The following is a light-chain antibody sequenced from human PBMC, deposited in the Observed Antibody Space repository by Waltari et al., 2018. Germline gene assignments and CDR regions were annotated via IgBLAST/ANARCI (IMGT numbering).Light chain of an antibody. CDR3: STWDYSLSAQV. J-gene: IGLJ3*02. Sequence: QSALTQEASVSGTVGQNVTLSCTGNTNSVGTSAVGWYQQISHGAPKSVMFGNSLPSGIPDRFSGSKSGTTASLTISGLQPEDEADYYCSTWDYSLSAQVFGGGTKLTVL. CDR2: GNS. V-gene: IGLV1-44*01. CDR1: TNSVGTSA.